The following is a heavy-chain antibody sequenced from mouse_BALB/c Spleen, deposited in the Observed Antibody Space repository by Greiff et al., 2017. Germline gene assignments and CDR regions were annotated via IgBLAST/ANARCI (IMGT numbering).Heavy chain of an antibody. CDR1: GFAFSSYG. V-gene: IGHV5-6*03. CDR3: ASLRGYFDY. Sequence: EVMLVESGGGLVKPGGSLKLSCAASGFAFSSYGMSWVRQTPDKRLEWVATISSGGSYTYYPDSVKGRFTISRDNAKNTLYLQMSSLKSEDTAMYYCASLRGYFDYWGQGTTLTVSS. CDR2: ISSGGSYT. D-gene: IGHD1-1*01. J-gene: IGHJ2*01.